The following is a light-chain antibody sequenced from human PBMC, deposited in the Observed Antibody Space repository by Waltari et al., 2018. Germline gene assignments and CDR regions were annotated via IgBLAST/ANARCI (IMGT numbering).Light chain of an antibody. V-gene: IGKV3-15*01. CDR1: QNVNRN. J-gene: IGKJ2*01. CDR2: SAS. Sequence: EIVMTQSPATLFVSPGERATLACRASQNVNRNLAWYLQKPGQAPRLLVYSASTRATGIPPRFRGSGSGTEFTLTISSLQSEDFAVYYCQQYNNWPLYTFGQGTKLEIK. CDR3: QQYNNWPLYT.